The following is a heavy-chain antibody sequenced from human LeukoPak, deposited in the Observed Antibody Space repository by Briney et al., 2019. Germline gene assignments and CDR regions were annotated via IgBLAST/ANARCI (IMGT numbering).Heavy chain of an antibody. D-gene: IGHD3-22*01. J-gene: IGHJ4*02. Sequence: PSETLSLTCTVSGGSISSGTYYWSWIRQPAGKGLEWIGRMHSSGSTNYNPSLKSRVTMSVDTSKNQFSLKLSSVTAADTAVYYCARDRYYYDSSGYLYFDYWGQGTLVTVSS. V-gene: IGHV4-61*02. CDR1: GGSISSGTYY. CDR3: ARDRYYYDSSGYLYFDY. CDR2: MHSSGST.